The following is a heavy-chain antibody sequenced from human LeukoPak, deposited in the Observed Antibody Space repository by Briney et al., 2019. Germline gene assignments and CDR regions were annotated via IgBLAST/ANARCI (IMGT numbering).Heavy chain of an antibody. CDR1: GYTFTSYG. D-gene: IGHD2-2*02. V-gene: IGHV1-18*01. CDR3: ARAQGYCSSTSCYIYYYYYYYMDV. CDR2: ISAYNGNT. Sequence: ASVKVSCKASGYTFTSYGISWVRQAPGQGLEWMGWISAYNGNTNYAQKLQGRDTMTTDTSTSTAYMELRSLRSDDTAVYYCARAQGYCSSTSCYIYYYYYYYMDVWGKGTTVTVSS. J-gene: IGHJ6*03.